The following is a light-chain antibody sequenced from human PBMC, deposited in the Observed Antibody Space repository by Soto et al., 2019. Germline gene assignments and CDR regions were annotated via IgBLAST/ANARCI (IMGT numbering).Light chain of an antibody. J-gene: IGKJ5*01. V-gene: IGKV2-28*01. Sequence: EIVLTQSPLSLSVSPGEPASISCRASQSLTHSSGYNYLDWYLLKPGQPPQLLIYLGSNRGSGVPDRYRASGSGTDFTLTISRVETEDAGFYFCMQPLQTLIPFGQGTRLE. CDR3: MQPLQTLIP. CDR2: LGS. CDR1: QSLTHSSGYNY.